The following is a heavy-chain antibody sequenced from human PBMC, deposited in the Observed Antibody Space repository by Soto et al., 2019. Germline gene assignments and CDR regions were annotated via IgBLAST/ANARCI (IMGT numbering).Heavy chain of an antibody. CDR1: GFPFAPST. J-gene: IGHJ4*02. CDR2: ISVSVGST. D-gene: IGHD2-21*02. CDR3: AKRDVPHSTSNAYFYDH. V-gene: IGHV3-23*01. Sequence: FLRLSCGVSGFPFAPSTMSWVRQAPGKGLEWVSTISVSVGSTYSADSVQGRFTVSSDISDNTLFLRMTSLTADDTAVYFCAKRDVPHSTSNAYFYDHWGRGVLVTVSS.